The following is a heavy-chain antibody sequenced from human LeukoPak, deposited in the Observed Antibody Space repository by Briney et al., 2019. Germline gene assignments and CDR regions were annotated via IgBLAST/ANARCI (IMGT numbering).Heavy chain of an antibody. CDR2: INPNSGGT. CDR1: GYTFTGYY. Sequence: ASVKVSCKASGYTFTGYYMHWVRQAPGQGLEWMGWINPNSGGTNYAQKFQGWVTMTRDTSISTAYMELSRLRSDDTAVYYCASVGSYCSSTSCSYYFDYWGQGTLVTVSS. J-gene: IGHJ4*02. CDR3: ASVGSYCSSTSCSYYFDY. D-gene: IGHD2-2*01. V-gene: IGHV1-2*04.